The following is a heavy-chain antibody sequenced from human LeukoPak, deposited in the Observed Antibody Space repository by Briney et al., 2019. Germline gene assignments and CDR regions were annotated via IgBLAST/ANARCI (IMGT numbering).Heavy chain of an antibody. Sequence: SVKVSCKVSGYTLTELSMHWVRQAPGQGLEWMGGIIPIFGTANYAQKFQGRVTITADESTSTAYMELSSLRSEDTAVYYCASNGAFDIWGQGTMVTVSS. V-gene: IGHV1-69*13. J-gene: IGHJ3*02. CDR3: ASNGAFDI. CDR2: IIPIFGTA. CDR1: GYTLTELS.